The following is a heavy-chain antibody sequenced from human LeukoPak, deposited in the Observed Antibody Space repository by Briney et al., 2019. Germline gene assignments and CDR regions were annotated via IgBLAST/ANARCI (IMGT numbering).Heavy chain of an antibody. V-gene: IGHV3-23*01. J-gene: IGHJ4*02. CDR2: ISGSGGST. Sequence: ASVKVSCKASGYTFTSYGISWVRQAPGKGLEWVSAISGSGGSTYYADSVKGRFTISRDNSKNTLYLQMNSLRAEDTAVYYCAKGYCSSTSCILDYWGQGTLVTVSS. CDR3: AKGYCSSTSCILDY. D-gene: IGHD2-2*01. CDR1: GYTFTSYG.